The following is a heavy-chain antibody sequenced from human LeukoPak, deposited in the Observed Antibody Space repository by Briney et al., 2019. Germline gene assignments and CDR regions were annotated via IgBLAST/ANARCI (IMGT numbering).Heavy chain of an antibody. J-gene: IGHJ5*02. CDR2: MNPNSGNT. Sequence: GASVKVSCKASGYTFTSYDINWVRQATGQGLEWMGWMNPNSGNTGYAQKFQGRVTMTRNTSISTAYMELSSLRSEDTAVYYCAXXXSXITXXRGVXIWGNNNWFDPWGQGTLVTVSS. CDR3: AXXXSXITXXRGVXIWGNNNWFDP. CDR1: GYTFTSYD. D-gene: IGHD3-10*01. V-gene: IGHV1-8*01.